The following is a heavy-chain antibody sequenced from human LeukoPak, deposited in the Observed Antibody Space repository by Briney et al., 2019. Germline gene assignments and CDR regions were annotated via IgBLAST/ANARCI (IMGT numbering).Heavy chain of an antibody. V-gene: IGHV4-61*01. Sequence: SDTLSLTCTDSGCSLSSGSYYWSWLRPPPGKALDWMGYIYYSGSTNYNPSLKSRVTISVDTSKIQFSMKLSSVNAADAAVYYCASGYYYGSGSYGYYYGMDVWGQGTTVTVSS. CDR1: GCSLSSGSYY. CDR3: ASGYYYGSGSYGYYYGMDV. CDR2: IYYSGST. D-gene: IGHD3-10*01. J-gene: IGHJ6*02.